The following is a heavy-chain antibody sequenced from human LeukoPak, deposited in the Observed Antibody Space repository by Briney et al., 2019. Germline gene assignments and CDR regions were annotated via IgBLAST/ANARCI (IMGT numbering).Heavy chain of an antibody. CDR2: IFPSGST. V-gene: IGHV4-4*07. CDR3: ARDDHKYYDILTGYYLPYYMDV. CDR1: SGSISGYY. D-gene: IGHD3-9*01. Sequence: SETLSLTCTVSSGSISGYYLSWIRQPAGKGLEWIGRIFPSGSTNYNPSLKSRLAMSVDTSKNQFSLKLSSVTAADTAVYYCARDDHKYYDILTGYYLPYYMDVWGKGTTVTVSS. J-gene: IGHJ6*03.